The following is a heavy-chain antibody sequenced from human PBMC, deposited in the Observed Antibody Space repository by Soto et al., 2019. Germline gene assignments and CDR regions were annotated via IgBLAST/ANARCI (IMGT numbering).Heavy chain of an antibody. CDR1: GYTFTSYD. CDR2: MNPNSGNT. J-gene: IGHJ5*02. CDR3: ARETSAAGTGWFDP. D-gene: IGHD6-13*01. Sequence: QVQLVQSGAEVKKPGASVKVSCKASGYTFTSYDINWVRQATGQGLEWMGWMNPNSGNTGYAQKFQGRVTMTRNTSISTAYMELSSLRSEDTAVYYWARETSAAGTGWFDPWGQGTLVTVSS. V-gene: IGHV1-8*01.